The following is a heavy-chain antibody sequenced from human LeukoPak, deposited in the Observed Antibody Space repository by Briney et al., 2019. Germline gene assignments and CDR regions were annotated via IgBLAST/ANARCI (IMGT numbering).Heavy chain of an antibody. J-gene: IGHJ4*02. V-gene: IGHV3-53*01. CDR3: ARGTANDY. CDR1: GFTVSSNY. D-gene: IGHD5-18*01. Sequence: GGSLRLSCAASGFTVSSNYLSWVRQAPGKGLEWVSFIYDGGTTVYADSVKGRFTISRDNAKNSLYLQMNSLRTEDTAVYYCARGTANDYWGQGTLVTVSS. CDR2: IYDGGTT.